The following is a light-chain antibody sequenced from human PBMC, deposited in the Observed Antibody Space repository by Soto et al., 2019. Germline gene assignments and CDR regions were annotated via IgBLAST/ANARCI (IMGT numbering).Light chain of an antibody. Sequence: QSALTQPASVSGSPGQSITISCTGTSSDVGGYNYVSWYQQHPGKDPKLIIYNVSNRPSGVSNRFSGSKSGNTASLTISGLQAEDEGHYYCSSFTSSNTVLFGGGTKLTV. CDR1: SSDVGGYNY. CDR3: SSFTSSNTVL. V-gene: IGLV2-14*01. J-gene: IGLJ2*01. CDR2: NVS.